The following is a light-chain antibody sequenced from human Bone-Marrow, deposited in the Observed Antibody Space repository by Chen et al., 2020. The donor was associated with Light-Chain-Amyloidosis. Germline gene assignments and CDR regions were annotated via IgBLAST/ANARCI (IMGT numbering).Light chain of an antibody. J-gene: IGKJ4*01. CDR3: QQYSTSPLT. V-gene: IGKV3-20*01. CDR1: QSISSPY. CDR2: GVS. Sequence: EIVLTQSPGTLSLSPWDRATLSCRTSQSISSPYLAWYQQKPGQAPRLLIYGVSSRATGIADRFSGSGYGTDFTLTISRLEPEDFAVYYCQQYSTSPLTFGGGTKVEIK.